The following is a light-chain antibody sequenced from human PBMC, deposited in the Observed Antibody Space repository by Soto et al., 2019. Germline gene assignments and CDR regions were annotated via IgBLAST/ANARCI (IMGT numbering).Light chain of an antibody. Sequence: QSALTQPASLSGSPGQSITISCSGTSRDIGAYNLVSWYQQLPGKAPKLLIYEVRSRPSGISYRFSGSKSGTTASLTISGLQAADESDYYCQSSDSSLSGHVVFGGGTKLTVL. CDR3: QSSDSSLSGHVV. V-gene: IGLV2-14*01. CDR1: SRDIGAYNL. CDR2: EVR. J-gene: IGLJ2*01.